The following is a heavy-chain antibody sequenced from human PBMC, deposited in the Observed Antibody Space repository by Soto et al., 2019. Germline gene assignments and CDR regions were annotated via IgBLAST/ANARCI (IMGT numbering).Heavy chain of an antibody. CDR1: GFTFSSYS. D-gene: IGHD3-3*01. J-gene: IGHJ6*02. CDR2: ISSSSSYI. Sequence: GGSLRLSCAASGFTFSSYSMNWVRQAPGKGLEWVSSISSSSSYIYYADSVKGRFTISRDNAKNSLYLQINSLRAEDTAVYYCAREGYYDFWSGNREAYYYYGMDVWGQGTTVTV. CDR3: AREGYYDFWSGNREAYYYYGMDV. V-gene: IGHV3-21*01.